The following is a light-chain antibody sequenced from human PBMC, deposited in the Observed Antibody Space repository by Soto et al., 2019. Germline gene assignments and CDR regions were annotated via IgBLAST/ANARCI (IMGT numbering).Light chain of an antibody. V-gene: IGKV3-11*01. J-gene: IGKJ2*01. CDR3: QQYDNWPPYT. Sequence: EIVLTQSPATLSLSPGERATLSCRASQSVSSYLAWYQQKPGQAPRLLIYDASTRASGIPARFSGTGSETDFTLTIDSLQSEDFAVYYCQQYDNWPPYTFGQGTRLEIK. CDR2: DAS. CDR1: QSVSSY.